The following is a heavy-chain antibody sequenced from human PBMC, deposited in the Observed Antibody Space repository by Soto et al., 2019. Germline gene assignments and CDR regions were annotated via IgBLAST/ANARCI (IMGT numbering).Heavy chain of an antibody. J-gene: IGHJ4*02. V-gene: IGHV4-31*03. CDR3: ARAPWEYQPLHRYFDC. D-gene: IGHD2-2*01. CDR1: GGSISSSSYY. Sequence: QVQLQESGPGLVKPSQTLSLTCTVSGGSISSSSYYWSWIRQHPGKGLEWIGHIYYSGSTYYNPSLKSRVTILVDTSKNQFSLRLSSVTAADAALYYCARAPWEYQPLHRYFDCWGQGTLITVSS. CDR2: IYYSGST.